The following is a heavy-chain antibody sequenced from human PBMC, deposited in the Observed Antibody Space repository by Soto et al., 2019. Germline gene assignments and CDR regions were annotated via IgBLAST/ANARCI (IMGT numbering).Heavy chain of an antibody. V-gene: IGHV1-18*01. J-gene: IGHJ4*02. Sequence: QVQLVQSGAEVKKPGASVKVSCKASGYTFTSYGISWVRQAPGQGLEWMGWISAYNGNTNYAQKLQGRVTMTTDTSTSTAYMELRSLRPDDTAVYYCARDLVAGSFSTPVSDYWGQGTLVTVSS. CDR2: ISAYNGNT. CDR3: ARDLVAGSFSTPVSDY. CDR1: GYTFTSYG. D-gene: IGHD6-19*01.